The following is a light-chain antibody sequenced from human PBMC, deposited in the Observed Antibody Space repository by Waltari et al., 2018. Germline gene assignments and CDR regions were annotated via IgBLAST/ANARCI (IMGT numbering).Light chain of an antibody. V-gene: IGLV2-14*03. J-gene: IGLJ3*02. CDR3: TSYTSAASWV. CDR1: SSDVGGYNY. CDR2: DVS. Sequence: QSALTQPASVSGSPGQSITISCTGTSSDVGGYNYVCWFQQHPGRAPKPIIYDVSNRPSGVSTLFSGSKSANPASLTISGLQTEDEADYYCTSYTSAASWVFGAGTKLTVV.